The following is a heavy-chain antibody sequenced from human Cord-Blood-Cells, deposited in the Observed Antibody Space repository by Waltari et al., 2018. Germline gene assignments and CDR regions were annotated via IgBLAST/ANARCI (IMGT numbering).Heavy chain of an antibody. CDR3: AREPTGRAYSNSYWYFDL. CDR1: GGTFSSYA. CDR2: IIPIFGTA. V-gene: IGHV1-69*06. Sequence: QVQLVQSGAEVKKPGSSVKVSCKASGGTFSSYAISWVRPAPGHGLEWMGGIIPIFGTANYAQKCQGRVTITADKSTSTAYMELSSLRSEDTAVYYCAREPTGRAYSNSYWYFDLWGRGTLVTVSS. D-gene: IGHD6-6*01. J-gene: IGHJ2*01.